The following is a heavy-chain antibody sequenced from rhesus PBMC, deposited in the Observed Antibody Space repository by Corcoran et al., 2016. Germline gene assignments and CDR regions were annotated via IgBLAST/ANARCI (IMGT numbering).Heavy chain of an antibody. CDR1: WCSLSVSCH. D-gene: IGHD2-15*01. CDR2: IYGGSAST. Sequence: QVQLPESGPGLVTPSETLSLTRAVHWCSLSVSCHWRWIRPPPGKGQGGIGQIYGGSASTYYNPSLKSRVAVSKDTSKNQFSLKLSSVTAADAAMYYCAREVYCTSTYCSSAFDYWGQGVLVTVSS. V-gene: IGHV4S7*01. J-gene: IGHJ4*01. CDR3: AREVYCTSTYCSSAFDY.